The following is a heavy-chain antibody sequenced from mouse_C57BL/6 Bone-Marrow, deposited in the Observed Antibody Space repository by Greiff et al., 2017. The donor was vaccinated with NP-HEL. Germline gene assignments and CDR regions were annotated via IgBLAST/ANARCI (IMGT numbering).Heavy chain of an antibody. V-gene: IGHV5-4*01. D-gene: IGHD2-4*01. Sequence: EVQGVESGGGLVKPGGSLKLSCAASGFTFSSYAMSWVRQTPEKRLEWVATISDGGSYTYYPDNVKGRFTISRDNAKNNLYLQMSHLKSEDTAMYYCARDWSYYDYDEGGFDYWGQGTTLTVSS. CDR2: ISDGGSYT. CDR1: GFTFSSYA. CDR3: ARDWSYYDYDEGGFDY. J-gene: IGHJ2*01.